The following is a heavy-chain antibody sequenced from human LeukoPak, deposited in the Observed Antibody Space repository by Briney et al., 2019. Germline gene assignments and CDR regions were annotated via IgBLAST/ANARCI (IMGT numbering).Heavy chain of an antibody. Sequence: SQTLSLTCAISGDSVASNSAAWNWIRQSPSRGLEWLGRTYYRSKWYNDYAVSVKSRITINPDTSKNQFSLQLNSVTPEDTAVYYCARDQGYCSGGSCYGPDWFDPWGQGTLVTVSP. J-gene: IGHJ5*02. CDR2: TYYRSKWYN. CDR3: ARDQGYCSGGSCYGPDWFDP. CDR1: GDSVASNSAA. V-gene: IGHV6-1*01. D-gene: IGHD2-15*01.